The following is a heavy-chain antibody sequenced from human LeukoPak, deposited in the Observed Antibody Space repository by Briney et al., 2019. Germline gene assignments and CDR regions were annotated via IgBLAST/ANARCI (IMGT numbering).Heavy chain of an antibody. V-gene: IGHV4-4*07. J-gene: IGHJ4*02. CDR2: IYTSGST. Sequence: SETLSLTCTVSGGSISSYYWSWIRQPAGKGLEWIGRIYTSGSTNYNPSLKSRVTISVDTSKNQFSLKLSSVTAADTAVYYCARFVYYDSREYYFDYWGQGTLVTVSS. D-gene: IGHD3-22*01. CDR3: ARFVYYDSREYYFDY. CDR1: GGSISSYY.